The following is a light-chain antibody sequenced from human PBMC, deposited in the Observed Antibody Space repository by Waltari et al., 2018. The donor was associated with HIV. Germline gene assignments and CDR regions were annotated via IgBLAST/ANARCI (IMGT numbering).Light chain of an antibody. V-gene: IGLV3-21*04. CDR3: HVWDSRSDVV. CDR1: HIGGKS. CDR2: DDR. Sequence: SYVLTQPPSVSVAPGMTATITCGGDHIGGKSVHWYQQKPGQAPVVVIYDDRVRPSGIPERFSGSNSGNTATLTISRVEVEDEADYSCHVWDSRSDVVFGGGTKLTVL. J-gene: IGLJ3*02.